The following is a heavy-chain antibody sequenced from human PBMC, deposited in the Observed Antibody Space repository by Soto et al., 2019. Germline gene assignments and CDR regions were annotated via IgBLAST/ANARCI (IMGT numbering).Heavy chain of an antibody. CDR1: GFTFSSYA. CDR2: ISFDGSNK. CDR3: ARAESCWWQYAFDI. J-gene: IGHJ3*02. D-gene: IGHD6-19*01. Sequence: QLQLVESGGGVVQPGRSLRLSCAASGFTFSSYAMHWVRQAPGKGLEWVAVISFDGSNKYYADSVKGRFTISRDNSKNTLYLQMNSLRAEDTAVYYCARAESCWWQYAFDIWGQGTMVTVSS. V-gene: IGHV3-30*14.